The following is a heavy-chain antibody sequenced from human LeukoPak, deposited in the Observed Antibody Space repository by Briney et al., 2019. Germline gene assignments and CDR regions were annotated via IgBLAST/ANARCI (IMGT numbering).Heavy chain of an antibody. CDR1: GGSISSSSSY. D-gene: IGHD6-13*01. V-gene: IGHV4-39*02. J-gene: IGHJ4*02. CDR2: VYYSGST. Sequence: SETLSLTCTVSGGSISSSSSYWGWIRQPPGKGLEWIGSVYYSGSTYYNPSLKSRVTISVDTSKNQFSLKLSSVTAADTAVYYCAKDHVGTWSALDYWGQGTLVTVSS. CDR3: AKDHVGTWSALDY.